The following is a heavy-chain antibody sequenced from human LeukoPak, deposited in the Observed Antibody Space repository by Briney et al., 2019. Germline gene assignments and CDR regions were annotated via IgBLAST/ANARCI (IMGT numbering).Heavy chain of an antibody. CDR2: ISGDGGST. V-gene: IGHV3-43*02. CDR1: GFTFDDYA. D-gene: IGHD6-19*01. Sequence: GGSLRLSCAASGFTFDDYAMHWVRQAPGKGLEWVSLISGDGGSTYYADSVKGRFTISRDNSKNSLYLQMNSLRTEDTALYYCARSSGWRYYYYGMDVWGQGTTVTVSS. CDR3: ARSSGWRYYYYGMDV. J-gene: IGHJ6*02.